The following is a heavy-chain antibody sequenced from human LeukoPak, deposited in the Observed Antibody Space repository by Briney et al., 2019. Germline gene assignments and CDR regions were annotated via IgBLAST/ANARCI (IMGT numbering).Heavy chain of an antibody. CDR2: IYHSGST. V-gene: IGHV4-4*02. Sequence: PSETLSLTCAVSGGSISSSNWWSWVRQPPGKGLEWIGEIYHSGSTNYNPSLKSRVTISVDKSKNQFSLKLSSVTAADTAVYYCARAVTYYYDSSGYYSLYWYFDLWGRGTLVTVSS. D-gene: IGHD3-22*01. CDR3: ARAVTYYYDSSGYYSLYWYFDL. CDR1: GGSISSSNW. J-gene: IGHJ2*01.